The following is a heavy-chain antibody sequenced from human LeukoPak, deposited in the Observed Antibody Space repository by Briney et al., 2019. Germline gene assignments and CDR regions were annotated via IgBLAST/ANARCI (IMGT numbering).Heavy chain of an antibody. CDR2: IYTSGST. D-gene: IGHD3-22*01. CDR3: ARDGDYYDSSGPSGWFDP. CDR1: GGSISSGSYY. J-gene: IGHJ5*02. V-gene: IGHV4-61*02. Sequence: PSETLSLTCTVSGGSISSGSYYWSWIRQPAGKGLEWIGRIYTSGSTNYNPSLKSRVTISVDTSKNQFSLKLSSVTAADTAVYYCARDGDYYDSSGPSGWFDPWGQGTLVTVSS.